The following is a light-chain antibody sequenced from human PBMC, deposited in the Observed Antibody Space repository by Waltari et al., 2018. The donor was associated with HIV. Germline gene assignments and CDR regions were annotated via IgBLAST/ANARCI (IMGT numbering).Light chain of an antibody. J-gene: IGKJ2*03. Sequence: DIVMTQSPDSLAVSLGERATINCKSSQSVLYSSNNKNYLAWYQQKPGQPPKLLIYWAYTRESGVPDRFSGSGSGTDFTLTISSLQAEDVAVYYCQQYYSTPYSFGQGTKLEIK. CDR3: QQYYSTPYS. CDR2: WAY. CDR1: QSVLYSSNNKNY. V-gene: IGKV4-1*01.